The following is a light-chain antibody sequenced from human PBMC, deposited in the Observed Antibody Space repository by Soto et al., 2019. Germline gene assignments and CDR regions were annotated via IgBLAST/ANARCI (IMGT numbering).Light chain of an antibody. CDR3: QQSYTTPRT. V-gene: IGKV1-39*01. J-gene: IGKJ1*01. Sequence: DLQMTQSPSSLSASVGDRVTITCRASQSISSYLNWYQQKPGKAPNLLIYATTTLQSGVPSRFSGSGSGTEFTLTISSLQPEDFATYYCQQSYTTPRTFGQGTKVEIK. CDR2: ATT. CDR1: QSISSY.